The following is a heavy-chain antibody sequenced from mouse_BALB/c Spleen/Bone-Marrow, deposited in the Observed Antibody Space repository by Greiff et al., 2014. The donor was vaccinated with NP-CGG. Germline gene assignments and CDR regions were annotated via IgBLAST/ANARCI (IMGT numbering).Heavy chain of an antibody. Sequence: EVKLMESGGGLVQPGGSLRLSCATSGFTFTDYYMSWVRQPPGKALEWLGFNRNKPNGYTTEYSASVKGRFTISRDNSQSILYLQMNTLRVEDSATYYCTRDMGLLRFDYWGQGTTLTVSS. CDR1: GFTFTDYY. CDR3: TRDMGLLRFDY. D-gene: IGHD1-1*01. CDR2: NRNKPNGYTT. V-gene: IGHV7-3*02. J-gene: IGHJ2*01.